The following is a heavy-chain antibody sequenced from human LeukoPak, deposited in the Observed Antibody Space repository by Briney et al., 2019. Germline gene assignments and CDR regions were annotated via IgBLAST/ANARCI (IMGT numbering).Heavy chain of an antibody. V-gene: IGHV4-61*02. CDR2: IYTSGST. CDR3: ARDRELEEDWFDP. D-gene: IGHD1-1*01. Sequence: SETLSLTCTVSGGSLSSGSYYWSWIRQPAGKGLEWIGRIYTSGSTNYNPSLKSRVTISVDTSKNQFSLKLSSATAADTAVYYCARDRELEEDWFDPWGQGTLVTVSS. CDR1: GGSLSSGSYY. J-gene: IGHJ5*02.